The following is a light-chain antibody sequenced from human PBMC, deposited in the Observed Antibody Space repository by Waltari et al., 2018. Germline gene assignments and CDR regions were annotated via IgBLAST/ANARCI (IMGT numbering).Light chain of an antibody. V-gene: IGLV2-14*01. CDR3: NSYTGSSSWV. J-gene: IGLJ3*02. Sequence: QSALTQPTSVSGSPGQSITISCTGTSRDVGFYNYVSWYQQYPGKVPQLLIYDVSDRPSGVSWRCSGSKSGNTASLTISVLQADDEADYYCNSYTGSSSWVFGGGTKLTVL. CDR1: SRDVGFYNY. CDR2: DVS.